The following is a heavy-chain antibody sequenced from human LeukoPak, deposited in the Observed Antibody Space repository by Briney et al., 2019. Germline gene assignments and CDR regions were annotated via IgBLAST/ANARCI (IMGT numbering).Heavy chain of an antibody. CDR1: GGSISSYY. J-gene: IGHJ1*01. CDR2: IYYSGST. CDR3: ASGVRYCSSTSCYAFFQN. V-gene: IGHV4-59*08. D-gene: IGHD2-2*01. Sequence: SQTLSLTCTVSGGSISSYYWSWIRQPPGKGLEWIGYIYYSGSTNYNPSLKSRVTISVDTSKNQFSLELSSVTAADTAVYYCASGVRYCSSTSCYAFFQNWGQGTLVTVSS.